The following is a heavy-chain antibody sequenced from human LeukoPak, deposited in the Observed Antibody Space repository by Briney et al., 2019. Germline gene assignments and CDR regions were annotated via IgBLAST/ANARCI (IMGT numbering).Heavy chain of an antibody. CDR1: GYSFTSYW. Sequence: GESLKISCKGSGYSFTSYWIDWVRQMPGKGLEWMGIIYPGDSDTRYSPSFQGQVTISADKSISTAYLQWSSLKASDTAMYYCARGTEVVPAASNWFDPWGQGTLVTVTS. CDR3: ARGTEVVPAASNWFDP. V-gene: IGHV5-51*01. D-gene: IGHD2-2*01. J-gene: IGHJ5*02. CDR2: IYPGDSDT.